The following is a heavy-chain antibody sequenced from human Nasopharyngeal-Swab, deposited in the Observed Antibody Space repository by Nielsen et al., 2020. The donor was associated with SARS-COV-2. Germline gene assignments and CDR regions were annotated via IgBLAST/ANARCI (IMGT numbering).Heavy chain of an antibody. Sequence: WIRQPPGKGLEWIGSIYYSGSTYYNPPLKSRVTISVDTSKNQFSLKLSSVTAADTAVYYCARERGRGGIWNYYYYYMDVWGKGTTVTVSS. CDR3: ARERGRGGIWNYYYYYMDV. D-gene: IGHD3-10*01. V-gene: IGHV4-39*07. CDR2: IYYSGST. J-gene: IGHJ6*03.